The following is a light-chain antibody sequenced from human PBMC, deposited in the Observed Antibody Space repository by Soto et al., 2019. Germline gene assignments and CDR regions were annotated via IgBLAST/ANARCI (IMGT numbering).Light chain of an antibody. V-gene: IGLV2-11*01. Sequence: QSALTQPRSVSGSPGQSVTISCTGTSSDVGRYNFVSWYQQHPAKAPKLMIYDVIKRPSGVPDRFSGSKSGNTASLTIYGLHAEDEADYHCCSYAGSYTHVFGTGTKVTVL. CDR2: DVI. CDR1: SSDVGRYNF. CDR3: CSYAGSYTHV. J-gene: IGLJ1*01.